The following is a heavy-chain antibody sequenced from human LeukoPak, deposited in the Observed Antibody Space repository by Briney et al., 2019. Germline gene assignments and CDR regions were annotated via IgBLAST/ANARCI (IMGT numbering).Heavy chain of an antibody. J-gene: IGHJ6*02. CDR3: AKDRITIFGVVIDYYYYGMDV. D-gene: IGHD3-3*01. V-gene: IGHV3-23*01. Sequence: GGSLRLSCAASGFTFSSSAMSWVRQAPGKGLEWVSAISGSGGSTYYADSVKGRFTISRDNSKNTLYLQMNSLRAEDTAVYYCAKDRITIFGVVIDYYYYGMDVWGQGTTVTVSS. CDR1: GFTFSSSA. CDR2: ISGSGGST.